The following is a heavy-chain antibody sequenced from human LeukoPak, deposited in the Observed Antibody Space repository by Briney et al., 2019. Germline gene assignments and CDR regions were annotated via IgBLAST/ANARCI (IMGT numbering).Heavy chain of an antibody. J-gene: IGHJ6*03. D-gene: IGHD5-24*01. CDR1: GGTFSSYA. CDR3: ARGQGDGQNYYYYLYMDV. V-gene: IGHV1-69*05. CDR2: IISIFGTA. Sequence: SAKVSCKASGGTFSSYAISWVRQAPGQGLEWMGGIISIFGTANYAQKFQGRVTITTDESTSTAYMELSSLRSEDTAVYYCARGQGDGQNYYYYLYMDVWGKGTTVTVSS.